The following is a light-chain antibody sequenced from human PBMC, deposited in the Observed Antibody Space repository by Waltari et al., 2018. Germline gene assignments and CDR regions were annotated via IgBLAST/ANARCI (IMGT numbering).Light chain of an antibody. CDR3: CSYAGSSTWV. CDR1: SSDVGSYNL. Sequence: QSALTQPASVSGSPGQSITISCTGTSSDVGSYNLVTQYQPHPGKAPKRRIYEGSKRPSGVSNRFAGSKSGNTASLTISGLQAEDEADYYCCSYAGSSTWVFGGGTKLTVL. J-gene: IGLJ3*02. CDR2: EGS. V-gene: IGLV2-23*01.